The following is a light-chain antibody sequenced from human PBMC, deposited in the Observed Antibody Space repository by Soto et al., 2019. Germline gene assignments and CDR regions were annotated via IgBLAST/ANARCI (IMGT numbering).Light chain of an antibody. CDR1: QGVSRK. Sequence: EIVMTQSPATLSVAPGERVTLSCRASQGVSRKLAWYQHKSGQAPRLLISGASTGATGIPARFSGSGSGTEFTLTIRSLQSEDCAIYYCQQYSTWPITFGGGTKVEIK. CDR3: QQYSTWPIT. CDR2: GAS. J-gene: IGKJ4*01. V-gene: IGKV3-15*01.